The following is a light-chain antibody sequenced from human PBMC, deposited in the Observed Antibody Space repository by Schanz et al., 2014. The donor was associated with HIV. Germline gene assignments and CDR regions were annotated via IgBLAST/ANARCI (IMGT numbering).Light chain of an antibody. CDR3: SSYTSSSTV. CDR2: GVN. V-gene: IGLV2-14*03. CDR1: SSDVGGYNY. Sequence: QSALTQPASVSGSPGQSITISCTGTSSDVGGYNYVSWYQQHPGKAPKVLIHGVNNRPSGVPDRFSGSKSGNTASLTISGLQAEDEADYYCSSYTSSSTVFGTGTKLTVL. J-gene: IGLJ1*01.